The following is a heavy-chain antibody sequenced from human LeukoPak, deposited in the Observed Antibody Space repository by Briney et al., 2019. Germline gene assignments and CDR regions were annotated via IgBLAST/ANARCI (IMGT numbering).Heavy chain of an antibody. D-gene: IGHD1-26*01. J-gene: IGHJ5*02. CDR2: ISAYNGNT. CDR1: GYTFINYG. Sequence: GASVKVSCKASGYTFINYGITWVRQAPGQGLEWMGWISAYNGNTNYAQKFQGRVTMTTDTSTSTAYMELRSLRSDDTAVYYCARGVGVGATNWFDPWGQGTLVTVSS. CDR3: ARGVGVGATNWFDP. V-gene: IGHV1-18*01.